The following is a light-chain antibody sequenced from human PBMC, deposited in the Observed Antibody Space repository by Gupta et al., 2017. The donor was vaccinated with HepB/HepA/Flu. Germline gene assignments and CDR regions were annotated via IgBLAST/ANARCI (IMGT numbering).Light chain of an antibody. CDR2: KDS. Sequence: SYELTQPPSVSVSPGQTARITGSGDALSNQYAYWYQHKPGQAPVLVIYKDSERPSGIPERFSGSSSGTTVTLTISGVQAEEEADYYCHSADSSGTYVVFGGGIKLTVL. V-gene: IGLV3-25*02. CDR1: ALSNQY. J-gene: IGLJ2*01. CDR3: HSADSSGTYVV.